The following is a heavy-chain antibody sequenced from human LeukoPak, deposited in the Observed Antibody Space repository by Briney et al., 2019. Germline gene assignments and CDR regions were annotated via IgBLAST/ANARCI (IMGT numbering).Heavy chain of an antibody. CDR3: ATDRGWRTSGYYLYYFEY. D-gene: IGHD3-3*01. CDR2: IKHDGSEK. V-gene: IGHV3-7*01. J-gene: IGHJ4*02. Sequence: GGSLRLSCAASGFTVSSNYMSWVRQAPGKGLEWVASIKHDGSEKYYVDSVRGRFTISRDNTKNSLYLQMSSLRAEDTAVYYCATDRGWRTSGYYLYYFEYWGQGTLVTFSS. CDR1: GFTVSSNY.